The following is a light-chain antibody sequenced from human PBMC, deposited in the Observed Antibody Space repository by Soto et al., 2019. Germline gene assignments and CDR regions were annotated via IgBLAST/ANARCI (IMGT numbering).Light chain of an antibody. CDR1: QSVSSN. Sequence: ILLTQSPSTLSVSPGERAALSCRASQSVSSNLAWHQQRPGQAPRLLISGASTRATGVPARFSGGGSGTEVTLPITSLQSEDFAVYWCQQYNNWPLTFGPGTRLEIK. CDR3: QQYNNWPLT. CDR2: GAS. J-gene: IGKJ5*01. V-gene: IGKV3D-15*01.